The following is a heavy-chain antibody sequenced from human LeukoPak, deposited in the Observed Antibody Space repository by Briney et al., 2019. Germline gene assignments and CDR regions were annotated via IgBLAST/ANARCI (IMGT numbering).Heavy chain of an antibody. CDR1: GGSISSYY. J-gene: IGHJ4*02. CDR2: FYYSGST. D-gene: IGHD5-12*01. V-gene: IGHV4-59*01. CDR3: ARYSGYDYSFEY. Sequence: SETLSLTCTVSGGSISSYYWSWIRQPPGKGLEWIGYFYYSGSTNYNPSLKSRVTISVDTSKNQFSLKLSSVTAADTAVYYCARYSGYDYSFEYWGQGTLVTVSS.